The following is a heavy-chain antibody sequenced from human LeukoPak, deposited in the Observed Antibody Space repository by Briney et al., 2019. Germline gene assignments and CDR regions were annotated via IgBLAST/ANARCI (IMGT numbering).Heavy chain of an antibody. D-gene: IGHD1-1*01. CDR1: GGSFSGHY. V-gene: IGHV4-34*01. J-gene: IGHJ4*02. Sequence: SETLSLTCAVYGGSFSGHYWSWIRQPPGKGLEWIGEINHSGSTNYNPSLKSRVTISVDTSKNQFSLKLSSVTAADTAVYYCARGPAGIIDYWGQGTLVTVSS. CDR3: ARGPAGIIDY. CDR2: INHSGST.